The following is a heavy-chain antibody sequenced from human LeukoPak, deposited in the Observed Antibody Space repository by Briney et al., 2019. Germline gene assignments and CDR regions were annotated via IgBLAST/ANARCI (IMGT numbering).Heavy chain of an antibody. CDR3: AKDGRHDILTGYFDY. V-gene: IGHV3-23*01. CDR1: GFTFSSYA. D-gene: IGHD3-9*01. CDR2: ISGSGGST. Sequence: GGSLRLSCAASGFTFSSYAMSWVRQAPGKGLEWVSAISGSGGSTYYADSVKGRFTISRDNSKNTLYLQMNSLRAEDTAVYYCAKDGRHDILTGYFDYWGQGTLVTVSS. J-gene: IGHJ4*02.